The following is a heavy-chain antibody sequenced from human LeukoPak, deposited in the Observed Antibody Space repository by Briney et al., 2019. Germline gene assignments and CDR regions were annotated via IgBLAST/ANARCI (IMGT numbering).Heavy chain of an antibody. J-gene: IGHJ4*02. Sequence: GGSLRLSCAASGFTFSSYSMNWVRQAPGKGLEWVSYISSSSSTIYYADSVKGRFTISRDNAKNSLYLQMNSLRGEDTAVYYCARDRCSSTSCGYDYWGQGTLVTVSS. D-gene: IGHD2-2*01. CDR2: ISSSSSTI. V-gene: IGHV3-48*01. CDR3: ARDRCSSTSCGYDY. CDR1: GFTFSSYS.